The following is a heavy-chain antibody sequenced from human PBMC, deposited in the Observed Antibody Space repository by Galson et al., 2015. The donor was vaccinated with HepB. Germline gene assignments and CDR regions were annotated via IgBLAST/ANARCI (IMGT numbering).Heavy chain of an antibody. V-gene: IGHV1-18*01. D-gene: IGHD6-19*01. CDR2: ISAYNGDT. CDR3: VRDDGAAMASGPDY. J-gene: IGHJ4*02. Sequence: SVKVSCKASGYTFTSYGISWVRQAPGQGLEWMGWISAYNGDTNYAQNLQGRVTMTTDTSTSTAYMELRSLRSDDTAVYYCVRDDGAAMASGPDYWGQGTLVTVSS. CDR1: GYTFTSYG.